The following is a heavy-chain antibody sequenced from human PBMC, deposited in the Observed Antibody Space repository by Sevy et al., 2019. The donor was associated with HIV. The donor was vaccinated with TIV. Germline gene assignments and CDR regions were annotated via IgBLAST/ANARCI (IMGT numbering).Heavy chain of an antibody. Sequence: GESLKISCTTSGFLFSSYEMNWVRQAPGKGLEWVSYISNSGTTIYYSDSVKGRFTISRDNARNSLYLQMSSLRAEDSAVYYCARDLPPSATTVAHFDRWGQGTLVTVSS. D-gene: IGHD4-17*01. CDR3: ARDLPPSATTVAHFDR. CDR1: GFLFSSYE. V-gene: IGHV3-48*03. CDR2: ISNSGTTI. J-gene: IGHJ4*02.